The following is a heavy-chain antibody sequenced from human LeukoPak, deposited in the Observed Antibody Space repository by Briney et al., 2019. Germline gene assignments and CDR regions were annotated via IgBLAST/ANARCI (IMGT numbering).Heavy chain of an antibody. D-gene: IGHD4-23*01. CDR2: IWYDGSIK. V-gene: IGHV3-33*01. J-gene: IGHJ4*02. CDR3: ARDAYDYGGNLEHYFDY. CDR1: GFTFSTYG. Sequence: GSLRLSCAASGFTFSTYGMQWVRQAPGKGLEWVAIIWYDGSIKYYADSVKGRFTISRDNSKNILYLQMNSLRAEDTAVYYCARDAYDYGGNLEHYFDYWGQGTLVTVSS.